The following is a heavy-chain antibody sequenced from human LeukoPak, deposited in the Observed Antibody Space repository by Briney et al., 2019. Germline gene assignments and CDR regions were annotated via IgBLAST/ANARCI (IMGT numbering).Heavy chain of an antibody. D-gene: IGHD6-19*01. J-gene: IGHJ4*02. Sequence: EASVKVSCKASGYTFTSYDINWVRQATGQGLEWMRWMNPNSGNTGYAQKFQGRVTMTRNTSISTAYMELSSLRSEDTAVYYCARGRGAVAGFDYWGQGTLVTVSS. CDR3: ARGRGAVAGFDY. CDR2: MNPNSGNT. CDR1: GYTFTSYD. V-gene: IGHV1-8*01.